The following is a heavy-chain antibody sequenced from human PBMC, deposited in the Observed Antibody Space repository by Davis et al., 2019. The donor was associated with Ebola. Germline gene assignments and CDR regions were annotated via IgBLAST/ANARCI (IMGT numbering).Heavy chain of an antibody. Sequence: MPSETLSLTCTVSRGSISSYYWSWIRQPPGKGLEWIGEIIHSGSTNYNPSLKSRVTISVDTSKNHFSLKLSSVTAADTAVYYCARRDYGDLDYWGQGTLVTVSS. J-gene: IGHJ4*02. CDR1: RGSISSYY. V-gene: IGHV4-34*12. D-gene: IGHD4-17*01. CDR3: ARRDYGDLDY. CDR2: IIHSGST.